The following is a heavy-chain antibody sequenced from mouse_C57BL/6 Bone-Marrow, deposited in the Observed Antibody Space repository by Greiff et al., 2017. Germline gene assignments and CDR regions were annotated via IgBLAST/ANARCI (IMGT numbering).Heavy chain of an antibody. V-gene: IGHV1-53*01. J-gene: IGHJ3*01. D-gene: IGHD2-10*02. CDR1: GYTFTSYW. CDR2: INPGNGGT. Sequence: QVQLQQPGTELVKPGASVKLSCKASGYTFTSYWMHWVKQRPGQGLEWIGNINPGNGGTNYNEKFKSKATLTVAKSSSTAYMQLSSLTFEDSAVYYCARWGYGNYGAWGANWGQGNRVTVTA. CDR3: ARWGYGNYGAWGAN.